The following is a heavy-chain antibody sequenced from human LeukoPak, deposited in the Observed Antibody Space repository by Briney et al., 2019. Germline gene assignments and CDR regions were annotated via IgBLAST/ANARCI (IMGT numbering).Heavy chain of an antibody. Sequence: GGSLRLSCAASGFTFSSYWMHWVRQAPGKGLVWVSRINSDGSSTSYADSVKGRFTISRDNAKNSLYLQMNSLRAEDTAVYYCARVSKDGYSSGWYGDYWGQGTLVTVSS. CDR2: INSDGSST. CDR1: GFTFSSYW. CDR3: ARVSKDGYSSGWYGDY. J-gene: IGHJ4*02. V-gene: IGHV3-74*01. D-gene: IGHD6-19*01.